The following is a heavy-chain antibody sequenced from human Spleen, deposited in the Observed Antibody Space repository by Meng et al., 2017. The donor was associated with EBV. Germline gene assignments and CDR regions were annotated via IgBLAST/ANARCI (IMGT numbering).Heavy chain of an antibody. V-gene: IGHV1-69*06. Sequence: VQCGAEDIDTGSTVKRSLKTSGGPFTSDAISCVRHAPGQGLECVGGLIPMLGAPNYAQKFQDRVTIIADKSTSTHYMELSSLRSDDTAVYYCASESVRGYTPDYWGRGTLVTVSS. D-gene: IGHD5-18*01. J-gene: IGHJ4*02. CDR3: ASESVRGYTPDY. CDR2: LIPMLGAP. CDR1: GGPFTSDA.